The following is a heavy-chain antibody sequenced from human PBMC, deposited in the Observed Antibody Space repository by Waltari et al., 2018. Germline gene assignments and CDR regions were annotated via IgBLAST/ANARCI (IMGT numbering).Heavy chain of an antibody. CDR1: GGSISSSIYY. CDR3: ARQTLSYDLNWFDP. J-gene: IGHJ5*02. D-gene: IGHD3-3*01. CDR2: IKYSGTT. Sequence: QVQLQESGPGLVKPSETLSLTCTVSGGSISSSIYYCGWIRRPPGKGLEWIGSIKYSGTTYYNPSLKSRVTISVDTSKNHFSLKMTSVTAADTAVHYCARQTLSYDLNWFDPWGQGTLVTVSS. V-gene: IGHV4-39*01.